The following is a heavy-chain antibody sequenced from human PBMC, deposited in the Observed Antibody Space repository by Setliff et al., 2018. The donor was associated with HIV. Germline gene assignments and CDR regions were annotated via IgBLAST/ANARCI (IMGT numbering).Heavy chain of an antibody. CDR3: AKSIVVVTARWYFDL. D-gene: IGHD2-21*02. CDR1: GYGYSTFD. Sequence: GGSLRLSCAAFGYGYSTFDMDWVRQTPGKGLEWVSGISSSGGSTYYADSVKGRFTISRDNSKNTLYLQMSSLRDEDTAVYYCAKSIVVVTARWYFDLWDRGTLVTVSS. CDR2: ISSSGGST. V-gene: IGHV3-23*01. J-gene: IGHJ2*01.